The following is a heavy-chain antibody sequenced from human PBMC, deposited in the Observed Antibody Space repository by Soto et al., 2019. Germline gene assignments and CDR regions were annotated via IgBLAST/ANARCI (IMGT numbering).Heavy chain of an antibody. J-gene: IGHJ6*02. CDR2: VYWDDDK. CDR3: VQTRCGGDCLQSYSSHSYYGLDV. CDR1: GLSLSTIGEG. V-gene: IGHV2-5*02. D-gene: IGHD2-21*02. Sequence: QITLKESGPPLVKPTQTLTLTCTFSGLSLSTIGEGVGWIRQPPGKALEWLALVYWDDDKRYSPSLKSRLTITKDTSVNQVVLTMTNRGPVDTATYYCVQTRCGGDCLQSYSSHSYYGLDVWGQGTTVTVSS.